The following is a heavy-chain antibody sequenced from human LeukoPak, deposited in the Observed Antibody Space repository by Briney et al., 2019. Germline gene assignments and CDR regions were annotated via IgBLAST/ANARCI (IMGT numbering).Heavy chain of an antibody. V-gene: IGHV3-74*01. CDR3: ARTLYSYAYGY. CDR2: INSDTSST. CDR1: GFSFSSSW. Sequence: GGSLRLSCAASGFSFSSSWMHWVRQAPGRGLVWVSRINSDTSSTNCADSVKGRFTISRDNAKNTLYLQMNSLRAEDTAVYYCARTLYSYAYGYWGQGTLVTVSS. D-gene: IGHD5-18*01. J-gene: IGHJ4*02.